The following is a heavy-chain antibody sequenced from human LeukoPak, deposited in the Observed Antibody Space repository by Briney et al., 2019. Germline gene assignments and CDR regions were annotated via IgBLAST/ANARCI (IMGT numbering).Heavy chain of an antibody. J-gene: IGHJ4*02. V-gene: IGHV4-59*01. CDR2: IYYSGST. CDR1: GGSISSYY. D-gene: IGHD3-10*01. CDR3: ARAARGWYFDH. Sequence: SETLSLTCTVSGGSISSYYWSWIRQPPGTGLEWIGNIYYSGSTNYNPSLKSQVTISVDTSKNQFSLNLTSVTAADAAVYYCARAARGWYFDHWGQGTLVTVSS.